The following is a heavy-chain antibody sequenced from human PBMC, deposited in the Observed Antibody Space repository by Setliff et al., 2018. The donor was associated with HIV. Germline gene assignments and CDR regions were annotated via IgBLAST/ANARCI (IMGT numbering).Heavy chain of an antibody. J-gene: IGHJ4*02. Sequence: SGPTLVNPTQTLTLTCTFSGFSLSTSGMCVTWIRQSPGKALEWLARIDWDDDKFYSTSLKTRLTISKDTSKNQVVLTVTNMDPVDTATYYCARTGAVAGRKPSLLLGYFDYWGQGALVTVSS. V-gene: IGHV2-70*17. CDR1: GFSLSTSGMC. D-gene: IGHD6-19*01. CDR2: IDWDDDK. CDR3: ARTGAVAGRKPSLLLGYFDY.